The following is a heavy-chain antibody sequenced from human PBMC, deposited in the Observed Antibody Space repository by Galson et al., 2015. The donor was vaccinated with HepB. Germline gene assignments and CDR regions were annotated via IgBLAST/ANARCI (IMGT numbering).Heavy chain of an antibody. V-gene: IGHV3-74*01. Sequence: SLRLSCAASGFTFSSYWMHWVRQAPGKGLVWVSRINSDESSTSYADPVKGRFTVSRDNAKNTLYLQVNSLRADDTAAYYCARGYGMDVWGQGTTVTVSS. J-gene: IGHJ6*02. CDR3: ARGYGMDV. CDR1: GFTFSSYW. CDR2: INSDESST.